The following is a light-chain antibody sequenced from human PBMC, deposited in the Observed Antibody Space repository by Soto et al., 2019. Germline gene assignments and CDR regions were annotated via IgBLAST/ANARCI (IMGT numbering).Light chain of an antibody. CDR1: QNIGVN. Sequence: PASVSVSPGDRVTLSCRVSQNIGVNLAWYQQKPGQPPRLLMFGASTRATGIPARFSGSGSGTDSTLTISSLKSEDFAVYYCQQYNNWPPGTFGQGTKVDIK. V-gene: IGKV3-15*01. CDR2: GAS. CDR3: QQYNNWPPGT. J-gene: IGKJ1*01.